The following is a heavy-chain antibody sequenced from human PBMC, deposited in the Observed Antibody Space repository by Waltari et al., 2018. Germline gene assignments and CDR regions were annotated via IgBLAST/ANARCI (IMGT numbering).Heavy chain of an antibody. J-gene: IGHJ4*02. Sequence: QVQLQESGPGLVKPSETLSLTCTVSGGSISSYYWSWIRQPPGKGLEWIGYIYYSGSTNYNPSLKSRVTISVDTSKNQFSLKLSSVTAADTAVYYCASLYSSSSLGITQFDYWGQGTLVTVSS. V-gene: IGHV4-59*01. CDR1: GGSISSYY. CDR2: IYYSGST. D-gene: IGHD6-6*01. CDR3: ASLYSSSSLGITQFDY.